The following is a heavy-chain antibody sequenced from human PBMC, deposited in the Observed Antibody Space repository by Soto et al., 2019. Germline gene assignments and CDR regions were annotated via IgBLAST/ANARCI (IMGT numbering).Heavy chain of an antibody. CDR2: IYYSGST. J-gene: IGHJ6*02. CDR1: GGSVTSGSYY. V-gene: IGHV4-61*01. D-gene: IGHD2-21*02. CDR3: AREQGVVVTAIPYPYYYYGMDV. Sequence: PSGAVSLTCTVSGGSVTSGSYYWSWIRQPPGKGLEWIGYIYYSGSTNYNPSLKSRVTISVDTSKNQFSLKLSYVTAADTAVYYCAREQGVVVTAIPYPYYYYGMDVWGQGTTVIV.